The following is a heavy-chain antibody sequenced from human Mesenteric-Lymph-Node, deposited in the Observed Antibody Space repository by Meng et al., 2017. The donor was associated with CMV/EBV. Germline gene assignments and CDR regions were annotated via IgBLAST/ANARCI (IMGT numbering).Heavy chain of an antibody. J-gene: IGHJ6*02. CDR1: GYTFTSYD. CDR2: INPASGAT. D-gene: IGHD2-2*01. CDR3: ARAGYCSSTSCYNGMDV. V-gene: IGHV1-2*02. Sequence: ASVKVSCKASGYTFTSYDINWVRQASGQGLEWMGWINPASGATDYAQKFQGRVTMTRDSSIKTVYMELSRLRSDDTAVYYCARAGYCSSTSCYNGMDVWGQGTTVTVSS.